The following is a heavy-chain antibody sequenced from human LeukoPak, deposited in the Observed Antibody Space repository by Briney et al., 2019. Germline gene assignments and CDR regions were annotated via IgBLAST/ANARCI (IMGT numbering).Heavy chain of an antibody. Sequence: GGSLRLSCAASGFTFSSYEMNWVRQAPGKGLEWVSSISSSSSYIYYADSVKGRFTISRDNAKNSLYLQMNSLRAEDTAVYYCARGLTGTTSGYWGQGTLVTVPS. V-gene: IGHV3-21*01. CDR1: GFTFSSYE. D-gene: IGHD1-20*01. CDR3: ARGLTGTTSGY. CDR2: ISSSSSYI. J-gene: IGHJ4*02.